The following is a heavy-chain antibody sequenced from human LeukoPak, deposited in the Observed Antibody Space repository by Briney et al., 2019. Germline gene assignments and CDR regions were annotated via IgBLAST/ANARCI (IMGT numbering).Heavy chain of an antibody. Sequence: PGGSLRLSCVVPGFTFSNYWMSWVRQAPGKGLEWVASIKEDGSDKYYVDSVKGRFTVSRDNAKNSLYLQMNSLRAEDTAVYYCTREYCGYWGQGTLVTVSS. CDR3: TREYCGY. V-gene: IGHV3-7*03. CDR1: GFTFSNYW. CDR2: IKEDGSDK. D-gene: IGHD2-8*02. J-gene: IGHJ4*02.